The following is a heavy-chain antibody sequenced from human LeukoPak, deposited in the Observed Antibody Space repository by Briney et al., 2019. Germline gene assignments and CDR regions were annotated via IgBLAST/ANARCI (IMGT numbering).Heavy chain of an antibody. Sequence: GGSLRPSCAASGFTFSSYAMHWVRQAPGKGLEWVAVISYDGSNKYYADSVKGRFTISRDNSKNTLYLQMNSLRAEDTAVYYCARDNTAVAGVFDYWGQGTLVTVSS. J-gene: IGHJ4*02. V-gene: IGHV3-30*04. CDR3: ARDNTAVAGVFDY. D-gene: IGHD6-19*01. CDR1: GFTFSSYA. CDR2: ISYDGSNK.